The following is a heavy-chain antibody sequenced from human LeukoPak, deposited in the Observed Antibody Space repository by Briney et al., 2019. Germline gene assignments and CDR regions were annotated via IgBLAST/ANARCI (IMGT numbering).Heavy chain of an antibody. V-gene: IGHV4-59*01. CDR1: GGSISSYY. Sequence: SETLSLTCTVSGGSISSYYWSWIRQPPGKGLEWIGYIHNSGTSTYNLSLKSRVTISADTSKNQFSLKLNSMTTADTAVYYCARDRRFGEMGGWFDPWGQGTLVTVSS. J-gene: IGHJ5*02. CDR2: IHNSGTS. D-gene: IGHD3-10*01. CDR3: ARDRRFGEMGGWFDP.